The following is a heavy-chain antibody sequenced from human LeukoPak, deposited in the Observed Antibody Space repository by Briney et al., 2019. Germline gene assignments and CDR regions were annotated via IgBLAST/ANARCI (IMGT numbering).Heavy chain of an antibody. J-gene: IGHJ4*02. CDR1: GFTFSSYA. CDR2: ISYDGSNK. CDR3: AKDKLLWFGELLTTPGTHDY. Sequence: GGSLRLSCAASGFTFSSYAMHWVRQAPGEGLEWVAVISYDGSNKYYADSVKGRFTISRDNSKNTLYLQMNSLRAEDTAVYYCAKDKLLWFGELLTTPGTHDYWGQGTLVTVSS. D-gene: IGHD3-10*01. V-gene: IGHV3-30-3*01.